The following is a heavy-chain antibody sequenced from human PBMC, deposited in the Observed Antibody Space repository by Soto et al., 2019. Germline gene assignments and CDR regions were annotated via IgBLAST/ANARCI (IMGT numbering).Heavy chain of an antibody. CDR3: TRGGVYDTNT. D-gene: IGHD3-22*01. CDR2: INPSGGTT. J-gene: IGHJ5*02. CDR1: GYTFTNYY. Sequence: ASVKVSCKASGYTFTNYYMHWVRQAPGQGLEWMGIINPSGGTTTYAQKFQGRVTMTRDTSTSTVYMDPSSLRSEDTAVYFCTRGGVYDTNTWGQGTLVTVSS. V-gene: IGHV1-46*03.